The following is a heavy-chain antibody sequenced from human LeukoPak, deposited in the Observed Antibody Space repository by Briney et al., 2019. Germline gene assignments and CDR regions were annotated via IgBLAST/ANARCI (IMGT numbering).Heavy chain of an antibody. CDR1: GFIVNTNY. CDR3: AKGSTNNYFDY. V-gene: IGHV3-53*01. J-gene: IGHJ4*02. Sequence: GGSLRLSCAASGFIVNTNYMSWVRQAPGRGLEWVSFIYADGNTYYADSVKGRFTISRDISKNAVFLQMNSLRAEDTAVYYCAKGSTNNYFDYWGQGTLVTVSS. D-gene: IGHD2-2*01. CDR2: IYADGNT.